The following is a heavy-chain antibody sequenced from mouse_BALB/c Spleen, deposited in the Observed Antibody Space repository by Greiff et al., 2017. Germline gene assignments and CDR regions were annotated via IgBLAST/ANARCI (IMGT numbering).Heavy chain of an antibody. J-gene: IGHJ3*01. V-gene: IGHV3-6*02. CDR2: ISYDGSN. Sequence: EVHLVESGPGLVKPSQSLSLTCSVTGYSITSGYYWNWIRQFPGNKLEWMGYISYDGSNNYNPSLKNRISITRDTSKNQFFLKLNSVTTEDTATYYCARENGYTAWFAYWGQGTLVTVSA. D-gene: IGHD2-2*01. CDR3: ARENGYTAWFAY. CDR1: GYSITSGYY.